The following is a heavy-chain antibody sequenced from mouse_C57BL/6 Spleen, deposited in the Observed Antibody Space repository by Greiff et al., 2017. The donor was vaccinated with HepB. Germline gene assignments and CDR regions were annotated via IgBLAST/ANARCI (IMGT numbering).Heavy chain of an antibody. D-gene: IGHD1-1*01. J-gene: IGHJ1*03. CDR3: AREDNYYGSSYWYFDV. V-gene: IGHV2-2*01. CDR1: GFSLTSYG. CDR2: IWSGGST. Sequence: QVQLQQSGPGLVQPSQRLSITCTVSGFSLTSYGVHWVRQSPGKGLEWLGVIWSGGSTDYNAAFISRLSISKDNSKSQVFFKMNSLQADDTAIYYCAREDNYYGSSYWYFDVWGTGTTVTVSS.